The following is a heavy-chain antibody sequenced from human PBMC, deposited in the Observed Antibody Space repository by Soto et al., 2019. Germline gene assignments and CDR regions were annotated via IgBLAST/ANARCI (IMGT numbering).Heavy chain of an antibody. CDR2: IAYDGSNK. Sequence: QVQLVESGGGVVQPGRSLRLSCAASGFTFSSYAMHWVRQAPGKGLEWVAVIAYDGSNKYYADSVKGRFTISRDNSKNKQYLQMDSLRAGDTAVYYCARGSCDYSNYWFDYWGQGTLVGVST. V-gene: IGHV3-30-3*01. CDR1: GFTFSSYA. J-gene: IGHJ4*02. CDR3: ARGSCDYSNYWFDY. D-gene: IGHD4-4*01.